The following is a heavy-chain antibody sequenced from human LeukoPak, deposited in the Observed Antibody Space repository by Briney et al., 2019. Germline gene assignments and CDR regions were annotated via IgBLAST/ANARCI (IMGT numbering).Heavy chain of an antibody. J-gene: IGHJ4*02. D-gene: IGHD3-22*01. CDR1: GFTFSSYA. Sequence: GGSLRLSCAASGFTFSSYAMHWVRQAPGKGLEWVAVISYDGSNKYYADSVKGRFTISRDNSKNTLYLQMNSLRAEDTAVYYCATQPFTYYYDSSGYYTVYWGQGTLVTVSS. V-gene: IGHV3-30-3*01. CDR3: ATQPFTYYYDSSGYYTVY. CDR2: ISYDGSNK.